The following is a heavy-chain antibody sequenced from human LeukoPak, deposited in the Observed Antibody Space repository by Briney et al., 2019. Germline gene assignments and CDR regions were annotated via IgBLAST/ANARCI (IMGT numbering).Heavy chain of an antibody. CDR2: IYTSGRT. V-gene: IGHV4-4*07. J-gene: IGHJ5*02. CDR1: SGSISSYY. Sequence: PSETLSLTCTVSSGSISSYYWSWIRQPAGKGPEWIGRIYTSGRTAYHSSLKSRVSMSLDTSKNQFSLKLRSVTAADTAVYYCARDWNAGSGWFLWFDPWGQGTLVTVSS. CDR3: ARDWNAGSGWFLWFDP. D-gene: IGHD6-19*01.